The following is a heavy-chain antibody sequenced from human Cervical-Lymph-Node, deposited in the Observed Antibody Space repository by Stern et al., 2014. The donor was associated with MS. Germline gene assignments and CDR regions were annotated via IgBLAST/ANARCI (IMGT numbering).Heavy chain of an antibody. CDR3: ASAYSSSHYYFDY. V-gene: IGHV3-33*01. CDR2: IWYDGSNP. Sequence: DQLVESGGGVVQPGRSLRLSCAASGFSFSRYAMHWVRQAPGKGLAWVALIWYDGSNPYYADSVTGRFTISRDNCKNTLYLQMNSLRAEDTAVYYCASAYSSSHYYFDYWGQGTLVTVSS. CDR1: GFSFSRYA. J-gene: IGHJ4*02. D-gene: IGHD6-13*01.